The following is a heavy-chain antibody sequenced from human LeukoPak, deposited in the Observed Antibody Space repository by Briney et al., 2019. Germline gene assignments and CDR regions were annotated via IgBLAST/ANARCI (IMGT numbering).Heavy chain of an antibody. CDR1: GYIFTGYY. V-gene: IGHV1-2*02. J-gene: IGHJ4*02. CDR2: INPNSGGT. Sequence: ASVKVSCKASGYIFTGYYMHWVRQAPGQGLEWMGWINPNSGGTNYAQKFQGRVTMTRDTSISTAYMELSRLRSDDTAVYYCATQPTLRFLDWLNKWGQGTLVTVSS. CDR3: ATQPTLRFLDWLNK. D-gene: IGHD3/OR15-3a*01.